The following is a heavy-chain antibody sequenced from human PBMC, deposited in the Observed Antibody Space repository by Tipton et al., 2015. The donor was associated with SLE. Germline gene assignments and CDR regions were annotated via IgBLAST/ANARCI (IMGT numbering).Heavy chain of an antibody. Sequence: SLRLSCAASGFTFSSYAMSWVRQAPGKGLEWVSGISWNGGKIEYAGSVKGRFTIFRDNKRNTLHLQMNSLKSEDTAVYYCTKGAMVQGSYYFGFDVWGQGTPVTVSS. CDR3: TKGAMVQGSYYFGFDV. V-gene: IGHV3-23*01. D-gene: IGHD3-10*01. J-gene: IGHJ6*02. CDR2: ISWNGGKI. CDR1: GFTFSSYA.